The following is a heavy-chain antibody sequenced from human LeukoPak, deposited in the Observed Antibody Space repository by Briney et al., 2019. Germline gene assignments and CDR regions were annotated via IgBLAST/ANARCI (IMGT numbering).Heavy chain of an antibody. CDR3: ARGQGGSSWPNWFDP. D-gene: IGHD6-13*01. V-gene: IGHV4-34*01. CDR2: INHSGST. CDR1: GGSFSGYY. Sequence: SETLSLTCAVDGGSFSGYYWSWIRQPPGKGLEWIGEINHSGSTNYNPSLKRRVTISVDTSKNQFSLKLSAVTAADKAVYYCARGQGGSSWPNWFDPWGQGTLVTVSS. J-gene: IGHJ5*02.